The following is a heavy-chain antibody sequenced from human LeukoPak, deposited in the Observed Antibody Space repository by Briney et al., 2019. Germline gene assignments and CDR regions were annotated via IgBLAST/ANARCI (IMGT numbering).Heavy chain of an antibody. CDR1: GLTVSSNY. Sequence: PGGSLRLSCAASGLTVSSNYMSWVRQAPGKGLEWVSVIYSGGSTYYADSVKGRFTISRDNSKNTLYLQMNSLRAEDTAVYYCARGTGIAAASDYWGQGTLVTVSS. D-gene: IGHD6-13*01. CDR3: ARGTGIAAASDY. CDR2: IYSGGST. J-gene: IGHJ4*02. V-gene: IGHV3-53*01.